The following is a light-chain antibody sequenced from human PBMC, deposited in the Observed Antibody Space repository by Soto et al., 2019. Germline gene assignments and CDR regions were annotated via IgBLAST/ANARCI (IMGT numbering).Light chain of an antibody. V-gene: IGKV3-20*01. CDR3: HQYGSSPYT. Sequence: EIGLTQSPCTLSLSPGERATLSCRASQSVSSSYLAWYQQNPGQAPRLLIYGAFSRATGIPDRFSGSGSVTDFTLTISRLAPEEFAVYYCHQYGSSPYTFGQGTKLAIK. J-gene: IGKJ2*01. CDR2: GAF. CDR1: QSVSSSY.